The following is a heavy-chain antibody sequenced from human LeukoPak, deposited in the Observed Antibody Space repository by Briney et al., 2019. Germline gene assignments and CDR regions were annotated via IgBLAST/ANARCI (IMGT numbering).Heavy chain of an antibody. V-gene: IGHV1-3*01. J-gene: IGHJ6*03. CDR2: INAGNGNT. CDR1: GYTFTSYA. D-gene: IGHD3-10*01. Sequence: GASVKVSCKASGYTFTSYAMRWVRQAPGQRLEWMGWINAGNGNTKYSQEFQGRVTITRDTSASTAYMELRSLRSDDTAVYYCAREAPGSYSYYYYYYMDVWGKGTTVTVSS. CDR3: AREAPGSYSYYYYYYMDV.